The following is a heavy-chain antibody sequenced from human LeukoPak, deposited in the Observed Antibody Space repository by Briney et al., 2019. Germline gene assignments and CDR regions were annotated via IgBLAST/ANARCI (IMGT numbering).Heavy chain of an antibody. CDR1: GFTFRSFA. Sequence: GGSLRLSCAASGFTFRSFAMHWVRQAPGKGLEWVAVISYDGSNKKYADSVKGRFTISRDNSKNTLYLQMNSLRAEDTAVYYCAKDHRAYCGGDCVDFDYWGQGTLVTVSS. CDR2: ISYDGSNK. D-gene: IGHD2-21*02. V-gene: IGHV3-30*04. J-gene: IGHJ4*02. CDR3: AKDHRAYCGGDCVDFDY.